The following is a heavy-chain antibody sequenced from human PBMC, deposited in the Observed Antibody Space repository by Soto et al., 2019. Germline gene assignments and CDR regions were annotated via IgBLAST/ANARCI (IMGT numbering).Heavy chain of an antibody. CDR2: IDHGGTT. CDR1: GGSFSGHS. V-gene: IGHV4-34*01. Sequence: QVQLQQWGAGLLKPSETLSLTCAVYGGSFSGHSWSWIRQPPGKGLEWIGEIDHGGTTKYNPSLASRVTILTDTSKNQFSLKLISVTAADTAVYYCARVDDYWGQGNLVTVSS. J-gene: IGHJ4*02. CDR3: ARVDDY.